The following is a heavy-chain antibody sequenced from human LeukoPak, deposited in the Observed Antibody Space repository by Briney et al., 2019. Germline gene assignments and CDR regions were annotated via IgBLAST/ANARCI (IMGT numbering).Heavy chain of an antibody. CDR3: ARGGWGIESEPSAALGVTDY. D-gene: IGHD3-16*01. CDR1: GGTFSSYA. J-gene: IGHJ4*02. Sequence: ASVKVSCKASGGTFSSYAISWVRQAPGQGLEWMGRIIPILGIANYAQKFQGRVTITADKSTSTAYMELSSLRSEDTAVYYCARGGWGIESEPSAALGVTDYWGQGTLVTVSS. CDR2: IIPILGIA. V-gene: IGHV1-69*04.